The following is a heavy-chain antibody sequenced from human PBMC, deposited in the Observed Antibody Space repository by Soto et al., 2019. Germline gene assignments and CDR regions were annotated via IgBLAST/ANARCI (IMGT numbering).Heavy chain of an antibody. CDR3: TRRGYDFQQTYYYYGMDV. D-gene: IGHD3-3*01. J-gene: IGHJ6*02. CDR2: IRSKANSYAT. Sequence: GGSLRLSCAASGFTFSGSAMHWVRQASGKGLEWVGRIRSKANSYATAYAASVKGRFTISRDDSKNTAYLQMNGLKTEDTAVYYCTRRGYDFQQTYYYYGMDVWGQGTTVTVSS. V-gene: IGHV3-73*01. CDR1: GFTFSGSA.